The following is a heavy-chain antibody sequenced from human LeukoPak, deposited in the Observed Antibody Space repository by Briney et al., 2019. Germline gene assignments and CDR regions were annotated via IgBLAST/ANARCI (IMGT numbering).Heavy chain of an antibody. D-gene: IGHD2-15*01. V-gene: IGHV1-69*13. Sequence: SVKVSCKASGGTFSSYAISWVRQAPGQGLEWMGGIIPIFGTANYAQKFQGRVTITADESTSTAYMELSSLRSEDTAVYYCVRDRYCSGGSCYPVSGYWGQGTLVTVSS. CDR1: GGTFSSYA. CDR3: VRDRYCSGGSCYPVSGY. CDR2: IIPIFGTA. J-gene: IGHJ4*02.